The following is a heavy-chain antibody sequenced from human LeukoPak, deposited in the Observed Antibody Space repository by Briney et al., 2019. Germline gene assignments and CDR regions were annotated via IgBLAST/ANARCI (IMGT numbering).Heavy chain of an antibody. CDR3: ARAGWIITSGIDY. CDR1: GYSISRGYY. J-gene: IGHJ4*02. Sequence: SETLSLTCGVSGYSISRGYYWAWLRPPPGRGLEWIGTIYHTGSTYYTPSLGSRVTISVDTSKNEFSLNLNSVTAADTAVYYCARAGWIITSGIDYWGQGALVTVSS. CDR2: IYHTGST. V-gene: IGHV4-38-2*01. D-gene: IGHD3-10*01.